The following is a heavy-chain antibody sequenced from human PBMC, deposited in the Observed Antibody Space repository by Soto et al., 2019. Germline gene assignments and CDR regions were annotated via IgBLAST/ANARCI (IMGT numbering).Heavy chain of an antibody. V-gene: IGHV1-18*01. CDR2: ISAYNGNT. CDR3: ARELPTMDV. J-gene: IGHJ6*02. CDR1: GYSVTSYA. Sequence: ASVKVACKASGYSVTSYAISWVRQAPGQGLEWMGWISAYNGNTNYAQKLQGRVTMTTDTSTSTAYMELRSLRSDDTAVYYCARELPTMDVWGQGTTVTVSS. D-gene: IGHD2-15*01.